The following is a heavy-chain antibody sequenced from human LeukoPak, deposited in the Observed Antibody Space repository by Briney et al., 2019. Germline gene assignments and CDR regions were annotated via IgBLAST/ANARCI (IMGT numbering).Heavy chain of an antibody. CDR2: IYYSGST. CDR1: GGSISSSSYY. V-gene: IGHV4-39*07. D-gene: IGHD3-10*01. Sequence: SETLSLTCTVSGGSISSSSYYWGWIRQPPGKGLEWIGSIYYSGSTYYNPSLKSRVTISVDTSKNQFSLKLSSVTAADTAVYYCARALYYGSGSYYGNWFDPWGQGTLVTVSS. CDR3: ARALYYGSGSYYGNWFDP. J-gene: IGHJ5*02.